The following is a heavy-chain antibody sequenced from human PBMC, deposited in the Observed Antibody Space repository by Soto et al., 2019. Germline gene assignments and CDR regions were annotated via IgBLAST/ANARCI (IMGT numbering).Heavy chain of an antibody. Sequence: QVQMQESRPGLVKPSGTLSLTCTVSGDSMTRSVGWTWFRQPPGKGLEWIGEVFHTGNTNYNPSLKSRVTMSVDKSTNEFSLKVTSVTAADTAIYYCARKAWVRFDYWGQGALVTVSS. V-gene: IGHV4-4*02. J-gene: IGHJ4*02. D-gene: IGHD7-27*01. CDR1: GDSMTRSVG. CDR3: ARKAWVRFDY. CDR2: VFHTGNT.